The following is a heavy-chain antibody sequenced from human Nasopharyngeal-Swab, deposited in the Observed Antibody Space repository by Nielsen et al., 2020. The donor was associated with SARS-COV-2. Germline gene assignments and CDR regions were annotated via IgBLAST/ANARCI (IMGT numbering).Heavy chain of an antibody. Sequence: GGSLRLSCTAPGFTHADVIHWVRPAPGPGLEWMAGDGSSQQNADSVKGRFTISRDSSRDTVYLQLNDLRPEDTAVYYCVREAPRPRDGSLGPVRPPPLWCYFDLWGQGTLVTVSS. J-gene: IGHJ4*02. V-gene: IGHV3-30-3*01. D-gene: IGHD2-8*01. CDR1: GFTHADV. CDR2: DGSSQ. CDR3: VREAPRPRDGSLGPVRPPPLWCYFDL.